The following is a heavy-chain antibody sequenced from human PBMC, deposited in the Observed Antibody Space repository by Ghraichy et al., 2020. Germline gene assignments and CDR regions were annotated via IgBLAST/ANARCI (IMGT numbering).Heavy chain of an antibody. D-gene: IGHD1-26*01. V-gene: IGHV3-48*03. CDR3: ARDSGRCGADDY. Sequence: GGSLRLSCATSGYTFSAYAMTWVRQAPGKGLEWVSYISVSGTIIFYADSVKGRFTISRDNAKTSLYLEMNSLRADDSGVYYCARDSGRCGADDYWGQGTLVTVAS. J-gene: IGHJ4*02. CDR1: GYTFSAYA. CDR2: ISVSGTII.